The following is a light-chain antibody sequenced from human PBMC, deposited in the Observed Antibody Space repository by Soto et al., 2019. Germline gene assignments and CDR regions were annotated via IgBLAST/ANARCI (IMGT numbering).Light chain of an antibody. CDR1: QSVISTY. CDR3: QQYRDSLGT. Sequence: EIVLTQSPGTXSLSPGERATLSCRASQSVISTYLAWYQQKPGQAPRLLIYGASSRATGIPDRFSGSGSGTDFTLTISRLEPEDFAVYYCQQYRDSLGTFGQGTKVEIK. V-gene: IGKV3-20*01. CDR2: GAS. J-gene: IGKJ1*01.